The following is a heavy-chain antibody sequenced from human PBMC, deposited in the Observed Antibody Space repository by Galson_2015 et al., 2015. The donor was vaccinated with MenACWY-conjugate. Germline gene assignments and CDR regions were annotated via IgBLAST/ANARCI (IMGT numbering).Heavy chain of an antibody. Sequence: SLRLSCAASGFTFSSFSMNWVRQAPGKGLEWVSSISATSATIYYADSVKDRFTISRDNAKNSLYLQMNSLRAEDTAVYYCARTAGSVPPWGLGTLVTVSS. V-gene: IGHV3-21*01. J-gene: IGHJ5*02. D-gene: IGHD6-13*01. CDR2: ISATSATI. CDR3: ARTAGSVPP. CDR1: GFTFSSFS.